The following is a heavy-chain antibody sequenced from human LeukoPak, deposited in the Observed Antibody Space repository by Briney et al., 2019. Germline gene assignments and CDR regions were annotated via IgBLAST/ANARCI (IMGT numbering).Heavy chain of an antibody. V-gene: IGHV3-9*01. CDR1: GFTFDDYA. Sequence: GGSLRLSCAASGFTFDDYAMHWVRQAPGKGLEWVSGISWNSGSIGYADSVKGRFTISRDNAKNSLYLQMNSLRAEDTAVYYCAKGAYGSGPHWGQGTLVTVSS. D-gene: IGHD3-10*01. CDR2: ISWNSGSI. CDR3: AKGAYGSGPH. J-gene: IGHJ4*02.